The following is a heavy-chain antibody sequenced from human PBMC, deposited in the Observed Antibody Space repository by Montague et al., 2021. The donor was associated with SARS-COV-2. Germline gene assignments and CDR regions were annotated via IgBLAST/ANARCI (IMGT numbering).Heavy chain of an antibody. D-gene: IGHD3-10*01. V-gene: IGHV4-39*01. J-gene: IGHJ5*02. CDR2: IYYSGST. CDR1: GGSISSSSYY. Sequence: SETLSLTCTVSGGSISSSSYYWGWIRQPPGKGLEWIGSIYYSGSTYYNPSLKSRVTISVDTSKNQFSLKLSSVAAADTAVYYCARPLNFYYYGWGSYSSWFDPWGQGTLVTVSS. CDR3: ARPLNFYYYGWGSYSSWFDP.